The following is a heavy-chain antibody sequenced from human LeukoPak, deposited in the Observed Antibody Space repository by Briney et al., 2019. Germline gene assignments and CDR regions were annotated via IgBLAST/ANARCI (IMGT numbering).Heavy chain of an antibody. Sequence: GGSLRLSCAASGFTFNNYWMTWVRQAPGKGLEWVANIKQDGSEKYYVDSVKGRFTISRDNAKNSLYLQMNSLRAEDTAVYYCAELGITMIGGVWGKGTTVTISS. CDR3: AELGITMIGGV. V-gene: IGHV3-7*01. CDR2: IKQDGSEK. D-gene: IGHD3-10*02. CDR1: GFTFNNYW. J-gene: IGHJ6*04.